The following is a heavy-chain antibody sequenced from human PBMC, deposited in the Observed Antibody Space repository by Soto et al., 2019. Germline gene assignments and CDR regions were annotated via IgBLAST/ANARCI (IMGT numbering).Heavy chain of an antibody. J-gene: IGHJ3*02. CDR3: ATGLQSGMWAFDI. CDR1: GYTLTELS. CDR2: FDPEDGET. D-gene: IGHD5-12*01. V-gene: IGHV1-24*01. Sequence: RASVKVSCKVSGYTLTELSMHWVRQAPGKGLEWMGGFDPEDGETIYAQKFQGRVTMTEDTSTDTAYMELSSLRSEDTAVYYCATGLQSGMWAFDIWGQGTMVTVSS.